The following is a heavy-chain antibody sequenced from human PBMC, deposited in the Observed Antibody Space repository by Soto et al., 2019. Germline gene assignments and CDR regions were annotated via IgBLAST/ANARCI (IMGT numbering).Heavy chain of an antibody. J-gene: IGHJ4*02. CDR2: ISYDGSNK. Sequence: GGSLRLSCAASGFTFSSYSMNWVRQAPGKGLEWVAVISYDGSNKYYADSVKGRFTISRDNSKNTLYLQMNSLRAEDTAVYYCAREAFLIYYFDYWGQGTLVTVSS. CDR3: AREAFLIYYFDY. D-gene: IGHD2-8*01. V-gene: IGHV3-30*03. CDR1: GFTFSSYS.